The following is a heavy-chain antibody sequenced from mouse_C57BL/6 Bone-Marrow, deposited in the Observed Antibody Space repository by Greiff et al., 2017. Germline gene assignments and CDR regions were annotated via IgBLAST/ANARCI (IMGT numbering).Heavy chain of an antibody. CDR1: GFTFSDYG. Sequence: EVQLVESGGGLVQPGGSLKLSCAASGFTFSDYGMAWVRQAPRKGPEWVAFISNLAYSIYYADTVTGRFTISRENAKNNLYLEMSSLRSEDTAMYYCARHPLYSMDYWGQGTSVTVSS. V-gene: IGHV5-15*01. J-gene: IGHJ4*01. CDR2: ISNLAYSI. CDR3: ARHPLYSMDY.